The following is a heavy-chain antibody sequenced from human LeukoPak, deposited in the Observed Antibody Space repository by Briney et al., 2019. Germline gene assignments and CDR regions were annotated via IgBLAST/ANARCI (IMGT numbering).Heavy chain of an antibody. D-gene: IGHD4-17*01. CDR3: ARDLDGDFNY. Sequence: PGGSLRLSCAASGFTVSSNYMNWVRQAPGKGLEWVSVIYGGGSTYYADSVKGRFTISRDNSKNTLYLQMNSLTAEDTAVYYCARDLDGDFNYWGQGTLVTVSS. J-gene: IGHJ4*02. V-gene: IGHV3-53*01. CDR2: IYGGGST. CDR1: GFTVSSNY.